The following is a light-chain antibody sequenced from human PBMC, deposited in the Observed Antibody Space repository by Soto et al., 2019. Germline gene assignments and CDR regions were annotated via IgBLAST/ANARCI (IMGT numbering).Light chain of an antibody. CDR1: SSDVGGYNY. V-gene: IGLV2-8*01. J-gene: IGLJ1*01. Sequence: QSALTQPASVSGSPGQSITISCTGTSSDVGGYNYISWYQQHPGKAPKLILYEVSKRPSGVPDRFSGSKSGNTASLTVSGLQAEDEADYYCSSYAGSNIPYVFGTGTKVTVL. CDR2: EVS. CDR3: SSYAGSNIPYV.